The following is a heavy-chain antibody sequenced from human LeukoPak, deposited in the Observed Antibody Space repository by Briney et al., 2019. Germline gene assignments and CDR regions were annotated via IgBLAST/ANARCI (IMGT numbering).Heavy chain of an antibody. CDR1: GGTVSSYV. D-gene: IGHD3-22*01. CDR3: AGSLKFITMIPHY. J-gene: IGHJ4*02. Sequence: ASVKVSCKASGGTVSSYVISWVRQTPGQGLEWMGGIIPIFGTANYAQKFQGRVTITADESTSTAYMELSSLRSEDTAVFYCAGSLKFITMIPHYWGQGTLVTVSS. V-gene: IGHV1-69*13. CDR2: IIPIFGTA.